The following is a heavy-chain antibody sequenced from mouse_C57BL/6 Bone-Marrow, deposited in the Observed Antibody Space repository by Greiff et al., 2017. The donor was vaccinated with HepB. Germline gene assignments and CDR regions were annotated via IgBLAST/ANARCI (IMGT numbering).Heavy chain of an antibody. D-gene: IGHD1-2*01. V-gene: IGHV1-54*01. CDR3: ASGYPYAMDY. CDR2: INPGSGGT. Sequence: VQLQQSGAELVRPGTSVKVSCKASGYAFTNYLIEWVKQRPGQGLEWIGVINPGSGGTNYNEKFKGKATLTADKSSSTAYMQLSSLTSEDSAVYFCASGYPYAMDYWGQGTSVTVSS. CDR1: GYAFTNYL. J-gene: IGHJ4*01.